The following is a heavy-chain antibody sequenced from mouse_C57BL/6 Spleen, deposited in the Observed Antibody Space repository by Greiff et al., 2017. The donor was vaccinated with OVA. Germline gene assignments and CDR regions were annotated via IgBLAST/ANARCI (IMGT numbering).Heavy chain of an antibody. V-gene: IGHV1-39*01. CDR2: INPNYGTT. D-gene: IGHD1-1*01. CDR1: GYSFTDYN. J-gene: IGHJ4*01. Sequence: VQLQQSAPELVKPGASVKISCKASGYSFTDYNMNWVKQSTGKSLEWIGVINPNYGTTSYNQKFKGMATLTVDQSSSTAYMRLNSLTSEDSAIYYCARSVLLAFMDYWGQGTSVTVSS. CDR3: ARSVLLAFMDY.